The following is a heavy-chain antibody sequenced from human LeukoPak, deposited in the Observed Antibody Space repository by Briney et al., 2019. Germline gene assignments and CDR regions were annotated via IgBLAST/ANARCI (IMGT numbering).Heavy chain of an antibody. J-gene: IGHJ6*03. CDR3: ARGYCSSTSCLYYYYYYMDV. D-gene: IGHD2-2*01. Sequence: PSETLSLTCGVSGGSISRHFWSWIRQPAGKGLEWIGRIYTSGGTNYNPSLKSRVTMSVDTSKNQFSLKLSSVTAADTAVYYCARGYCSSTSCLYYYYYYMDVGGKGTT. CDR1: GGSISRHF. CDR2: IYTSGGT. V-gene: IGHV4-4*07.